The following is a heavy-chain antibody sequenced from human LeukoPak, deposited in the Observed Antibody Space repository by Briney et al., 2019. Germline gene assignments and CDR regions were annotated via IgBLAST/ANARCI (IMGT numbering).Heavy chain of an antibody. Sequence: ASVKVPCKASGYTFTSYGISWVRQAPGQGLEWMGWISAYNGNTNYAQKLQGRVTMTTDTSTSTACMELRSLRSDDTAVYYCARGLGKYSYGPFDYWGQGTLVTVSS. V-gene: IGHV1-18*01. CDR3: ARGLGKYSYGPFDY. CDR2: ISAYNGNT. D-gene: IGHD5-18*01. J-gene: IGHJ4*02. CDR1: GYTFTSYG.